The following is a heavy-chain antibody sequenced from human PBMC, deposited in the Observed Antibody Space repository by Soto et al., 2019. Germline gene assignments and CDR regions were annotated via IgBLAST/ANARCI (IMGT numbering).Heavy chain of an antibody. CDR3: ARCQGVVPAAIGEYYYYYGMDV. CDR1: GFTFSSYS. Sequence: ESGGGLVKPGGSLRLSCAASGFTFSSYSMNWVRQAPGKGLEWVSSISSSSSYIYYADSVKGRFTISRDNAKNSLYLQMNSLRAEDTAVYYCARCQGVVPAAIGEYYYYYGMDVWGQGTTVTVSS. V-gene: IGHV3-21*01. D-gene: IGHD2-2*01. J-gene: IGHJ6*02. CDR2: ISSSSSYI.